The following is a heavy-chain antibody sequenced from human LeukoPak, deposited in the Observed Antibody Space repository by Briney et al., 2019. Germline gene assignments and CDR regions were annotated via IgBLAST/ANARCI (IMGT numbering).Heavy chain of an antibody. CDR2: IYYSGST. CDR3: ARLPYCSGGSCGGGYYYYYGMDV. Sequence: PSETLSLTCTVSGGSISSYYWSWIRQPPGKGLEWIRYIYYSGSTNYNPSLKSRVTISVDTSKNQFSLKLSSVTAADTAVYYCARLPYCSGGSCGGGYYYYYGMDVWGQGTTVTVSS. D-gene: IGHD2-15*01. CDR1: GGSISSYY. J-gene: IGHJ6*02. V-gene: IGHV4-59*08.